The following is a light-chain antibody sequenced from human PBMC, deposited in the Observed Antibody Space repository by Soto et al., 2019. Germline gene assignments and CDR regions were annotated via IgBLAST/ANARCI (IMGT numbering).Light chain of an antibody. CDR3: GTWDNSLGAGV. CDR1: SSNIGNNY. CDR2: DNN. Sequence: QSVLTQPPSVSAAPGQRVTISCSGSSSNIGNNYVYWYQQLPGTAPTLLIHDNNKRPSGIPDRFSGSKSGTSATLGITGLQTGDEADYYCGTWDNSLGAGVFGGGTKLTVL. J-gene: IGLJ3*02. V-gene: IGLV1-51*01.